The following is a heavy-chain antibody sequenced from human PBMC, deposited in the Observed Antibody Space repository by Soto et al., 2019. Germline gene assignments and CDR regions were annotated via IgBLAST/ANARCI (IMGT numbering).Heavy chain of an antibody. CDR3: AKDTGLLFVVVPTLNAFDI. J-gene: IGHJ3*02. Sequence: GGSLRLSCAASGFTFSSYGMHWVRQAPGKGLEWVAVISYDGSNKYYADSVKGRFTISRDNSKNTLYLQMNSLRAEDTAVYYCAKDTGLLFVVVPTLNAFDIWGQGTMVTVSS. D-gene: IGHD2-2*01. CDR2: ISYDGSNK. CDR1: GFTFSSYG. V-gene: IGHV3-30*18.